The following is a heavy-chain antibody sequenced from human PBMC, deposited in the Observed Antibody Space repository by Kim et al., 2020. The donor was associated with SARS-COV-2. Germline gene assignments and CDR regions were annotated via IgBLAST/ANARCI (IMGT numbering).Heavy chain of an antibody. V-gene: IGHV1-69*04. D-gene: IGHD3-22*01. J-gene: IGHJ4*02. Sequence: SVKVSCKASGGTFSSYAISWVRQAPGQGLEWMGRIIPILGIANYAQKFQGRVTITADKSTSTAYMELSSLRSEDTAVYYCARDDITYYYDSSGQPNYRTDTYYFDYWGQGTLVTVSS. CDR1: GGTFSSYA. CDR2: IIPILGIA. CDR3: ARDDITYYYDSSGQPNYRTDTYYFDY.